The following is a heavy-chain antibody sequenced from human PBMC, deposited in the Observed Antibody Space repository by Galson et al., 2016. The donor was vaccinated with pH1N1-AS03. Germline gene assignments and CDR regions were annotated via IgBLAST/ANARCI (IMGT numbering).Heavy chain of an antibody. Sequence: SVKVSCKAPGYIFTGFYVHWVRQAPGQGLEWMGWINTDSGVTNYAQKFEAWVTMTRDTSVSTAYMELYGLKSDDTAVYYCARDPRGPCTSATCPTTYYFGMDVWAKGPRSSSP. CDR1: GYIFTGFY. D-gene: IGHD2-2*01. V-gene: IGHV1-2*04. CDR3: ARDPRGPCTSATCPTTYYFGMDV. CDR2: INTDSGVT. J-gene: IGHJ6*02.